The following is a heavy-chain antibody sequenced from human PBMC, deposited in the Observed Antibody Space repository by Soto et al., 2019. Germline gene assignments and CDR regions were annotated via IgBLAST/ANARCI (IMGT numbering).Heavy chain of an antibody. Sequence: PSETLSLTCAVYGGSFSGYYWSWIRQPPGKGLEWIGEINHSGSTNYNPSLKSRVTISVDTSKNQFSLKLSSVTAADTAVYYCAREPGQGIAVAGTTVGFDYWGQGTLVTVS. J-gene: IGHJ4*02. CDR1: GGSFSGYY. CDR2: INHSGST. V-gene: IGHV4-34*01. CDR3: AREPGQGIAVAGTTVGFDY. D-gene: IGHD6-19*01.